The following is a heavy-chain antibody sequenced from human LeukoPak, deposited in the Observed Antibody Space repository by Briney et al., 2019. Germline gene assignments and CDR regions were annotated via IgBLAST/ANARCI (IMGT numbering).Heavy chain of an antibody. CDR1: GGSISSYS. V-gene: IGHV4-59*08. CDR2: IYYIGST. D-gene: IGHD3-16*01. J-gene: IGHJ4*02. Sequence: SGTLSLTCTVSGGSISSYSWSWVRQPPGKGLEWIGYIYYIGSTNYNPSLTSRVTISVDASQNAYSLKLSSVTAADPAVYYCARLNGGLWGQGTLATVSS. CDR3: ARLNGGL.